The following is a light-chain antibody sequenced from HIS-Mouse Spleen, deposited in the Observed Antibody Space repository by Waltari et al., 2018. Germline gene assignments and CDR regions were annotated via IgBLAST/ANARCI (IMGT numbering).Light chain of an antibody. CDR3: QQYNNWPWT. Sequence: ELVMTQSPATLSVSPGESATLSCRASQSVRSNLAWYQQKPGQAPRLLIYDASTRATGIQARFTWSGSGTDFTLNISSMQSEDFAVYYCQQYNNWPWTFGQGTKVEIK. CDR2: DAS. J-gene: IGKJ1*01. CDR1: QSVRSN. V-gene: IGKV3-15*01.